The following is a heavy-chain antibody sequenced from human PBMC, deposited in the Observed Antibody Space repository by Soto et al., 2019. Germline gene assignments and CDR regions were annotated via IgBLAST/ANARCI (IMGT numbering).Heavy chain of an antibody. J-gene: IGHJ5*02. D-gene: IGHD2-2*01. Sequence: LSLTCTVSGGSISSGGYYWSWIRQHPGKGLEWIGYIYYSGSTYYNPSLKSRVTISVDTSKNQFSLKLSSVTAADTAVYYCARDQVDCSSTSCAPGRFDPWGQGTLVTVSS. V-gene: IGHV4-31*03. CDR2: IYYSGST. CDR1: GGSISSGGYY. CDR3: ARDQVDCSSTSCAPGRFDP.